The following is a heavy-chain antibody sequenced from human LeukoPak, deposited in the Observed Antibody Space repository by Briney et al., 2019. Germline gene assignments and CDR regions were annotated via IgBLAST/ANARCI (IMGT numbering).Heavy chain of an antibody. J-gene: IGHJ1*01. CDR1: GYTFTGYY. D-gene: IGHD6-13*01. V-gene: IGHV1-2*02. Sequence: ASVKVSCKASGYTFTGYYMHWVRQAPGQGLEWMGWINPNSGGTNYAQKFQGRVTMTRDTSISTAYMELSSLRSEDTAVYYCARELAAGTFIGYFQHWGQGTLVTVSS. CDR2: INPNSGGT. CDR3: ARELAAGTFIGYFQH.